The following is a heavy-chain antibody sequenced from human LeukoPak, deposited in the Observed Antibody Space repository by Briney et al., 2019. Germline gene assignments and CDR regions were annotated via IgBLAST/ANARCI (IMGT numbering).Heavy chain of an antibody. CDR2: INRGGDT. Sequence: SETLSLTCAVYGGSFSGYYWTWIRQPPGKGLEWIGEINRGGDTNYNPSLKSRVTISVDTSKTQVSLKLSSVTAADTAVYYCVRGVGSGSYFFNWGQGTLVTVSS. J-gene: IGHJ4*02. CDR3: VRGVGSGSYFFN. V-gene: IGHV4-34*01. CDR1: GGSFSGYY. D-gene: IGHD1-26*01.